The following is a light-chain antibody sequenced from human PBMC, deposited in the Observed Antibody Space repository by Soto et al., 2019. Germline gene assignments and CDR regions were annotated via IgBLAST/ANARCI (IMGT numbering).Light chain of an antibody. V-gene: IGLV2-14*01. CDR1: SSDVGGFNY. CDR3: TSYTSGSTLVL. J-gene: IGLJ2*01. CDR2: DVS. Sequence: QSALTQPASVSGSPGQSITISCTGTSSDVGGFNYVSWYQQHPGKAPKLMIYDVSNRPSGVPNRFSGSKSGNTASLTISGLQAGDEADYYCTSYTSGSTLVLFGGGTKLTVL.